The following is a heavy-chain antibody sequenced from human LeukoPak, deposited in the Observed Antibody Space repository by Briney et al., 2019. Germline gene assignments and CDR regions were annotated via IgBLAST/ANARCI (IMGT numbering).Heavy chain of an antibody. V-gene: IGHV4-38-2*02. CDR1: GYSISSGYY. CDR2: IYYSGST. D-gene: IGHD6-19*01. Sequence: SETLSLTCTVSGYSISSGYYWGWIRQPPGKGLEWIGSIYYSGSTYDNPSLKSRVTISVDTSKNQFSLKLSSVTAADTAVYYCARHEGIAVADYWGQGTLVTVSS. CDR3: ARHEGIAVADY. J-gene: IGHJ4*02.